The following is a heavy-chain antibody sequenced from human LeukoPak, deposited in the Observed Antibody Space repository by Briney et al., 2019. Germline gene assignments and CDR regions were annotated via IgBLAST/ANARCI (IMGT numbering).Heavy chain of an antibody. Sequence: GGSLRLSCAASEFSVGSNYMTWVRQAPGKGLEWVSLIYSGGSTYYADSVKGRFTISRDNSKNTLYLQMNSLRAEDTAVYYCAKPARTDYADYWGQGTLVTVSS. D-gene: IGHD1-14*01. CDR1: EFSVGSNY. CDR2: IYSGGST. J-gene: IGHJ4*02. CDR3: AKPARTDYADY. V-gene: IGHV3-66*04.